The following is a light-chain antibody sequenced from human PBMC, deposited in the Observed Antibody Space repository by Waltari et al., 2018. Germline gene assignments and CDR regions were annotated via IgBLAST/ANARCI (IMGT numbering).Light chain of an antibody. CDR2: AVT. V-gene: IGLV2-23*02. Sequence: QSALTQPASVSGSPGQSITISCTGSSSDVGGYSLFSWDQQHPGKAPKLMFYAVTKRPSGVSHRFSGSKSGNTASLTISGLQTEDEADYYCCSYAGSTTSSVVFGTGTKVIVL. J-gene: IGLJ1*01. CDR1: SSDVGGYSL. CDR3: CSYAGSTTSSVV.